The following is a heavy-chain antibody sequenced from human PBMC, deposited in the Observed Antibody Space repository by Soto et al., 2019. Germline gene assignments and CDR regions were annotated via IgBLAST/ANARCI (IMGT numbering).Heavy chain of an antibody. CDR1: GYTFTSYA. CDR3: ARSTQVVTAADY. D-gene: IGHD2-21*02. J-gene: IGHJ4*02. Sequence: QVQLVQSGAEVKKPGASVKVSCKASGYTFTSYAMHWVRQAPGQRLEWMGWINAGNGNTKYSQKFQGRVTITRDTSASTAYIELSSLRSEDTAVSYCARSTQVVTAADYWGQGTLVTVSS. V-gene: IGHV1-3*01. CDR2: INAGNGNT.